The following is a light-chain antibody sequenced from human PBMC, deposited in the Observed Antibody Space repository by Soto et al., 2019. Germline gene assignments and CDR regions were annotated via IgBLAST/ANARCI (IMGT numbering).Light chain of an antibody. CDR2: DND. V-gene: IGLV1-51*01. CDR1: RSNIGNNA. CDR3: ETWDSSLSAGV. Sequence: QSVLTQPPSVSAAPGQKVTVSCSGSRSNIGNNAVAWYQHLPGTAPKLLIYDNDKRPSGISDRFSASKSGTSATLAITGLQTGDEAVYYCETWDSSLSAGVFGGGTKVTVL. J-gene: IGLJ3*02.